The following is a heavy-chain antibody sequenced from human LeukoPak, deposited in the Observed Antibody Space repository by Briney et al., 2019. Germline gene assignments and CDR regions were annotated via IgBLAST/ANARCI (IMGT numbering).Heavy chain of an antibody. Sequence: GGSLRLSCAASGFTFSSYAMSWVRQAPGKGLEWVSAISGSGGSTYYADSVKGRFTISRDNSKNTLYLQMNSLRAEDTAVYYCAKDQYYCDSSDTSCWGQGTLVTVSS. CDR3: AKDQYYCDSSDTSC. V-gene: IGHV3-23*01. J-gene: IGHJ4*02. CDR1: GFTFSSYA. D-gene: IGHD3-22*01. CDR2: ISGSGGST.